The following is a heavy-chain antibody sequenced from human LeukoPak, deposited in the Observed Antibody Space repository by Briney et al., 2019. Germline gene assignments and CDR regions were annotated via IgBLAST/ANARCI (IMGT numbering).Heavy chain of an antibody. J-gene: IGHJ4*02. D-gene: IGHD6-13*01. Sequence: GASVKVAGKASGYTFTSYYMHWVRQAPGQGLEWMVIINPSCGSTSYAQKFQGRVTMTRDTSTSTVYMELSSLRSEDTAVYYCARGGGYSSSKYYFDYWGQGTLVTVSS. CDR3: ARGGGYSSSKYYFDY. CDR1: GYTFTSYY. V-gene: IGHV1-46*01. CDR2: INPSCGST.